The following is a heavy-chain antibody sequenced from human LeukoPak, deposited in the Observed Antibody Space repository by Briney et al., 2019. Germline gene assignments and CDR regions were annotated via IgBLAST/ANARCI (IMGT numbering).Heavy chain of an antibody. Sequence: ASVKVSCKTSGYPFINYDINWVRQASGQGLEWMGWMRPNSGKTGYAQKFQGRITMTRNISISTAYMELSSLRFDDTAVYVCARERGGQAGSYFPSWGQGALVTVSS. CDR2: MRPNSGKT. J-gene: IGHJ4*02. D-gene: IGHD1-26*01. V-gene: IGHV1-8*01. CDR1: GYPFINYD. CDR3: ARERGGQAGSYFPS.